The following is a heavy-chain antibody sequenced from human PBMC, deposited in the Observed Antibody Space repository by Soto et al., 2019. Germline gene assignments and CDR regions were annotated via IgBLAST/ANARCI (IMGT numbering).Heavy chain of an antibody. CDR2: IRSKANSYAT. J-gene: IGHJ6*02. D-gene: IGHD3-16*01. CDR1: GFTFSGSA. Sequence: EVQLVESGGGLVQPGGSLKLSCAASGFTFSGSAMHWVRQASGKGLEWVGRIRSKANSYATAYAASVKGRFTISRDDSKNTAYLQMNSLKTADTAVYYCTLTLSDYYYGMDVWGQGTTVTVSS. CDR3: TLTLSDYYYGMDV. V-gene: IGHV3-73*02.